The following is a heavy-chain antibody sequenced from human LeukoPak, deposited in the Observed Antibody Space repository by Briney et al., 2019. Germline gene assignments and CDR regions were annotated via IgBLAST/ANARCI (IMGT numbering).Heavy chain of an antibody. D-gene: IGHD6-13*01. CDR3: ARGIAAADWFADWYFDL. J-gene: IGHJ2*01. Sequence: ASVKVSCKASGGSFSNYVITWVRQAPGQGLEWMGIINPSGGSTSYAQKFQGRVTMTRDTSTSTVYMELSSLRSEDTAVYYCARGIAAADWFADWYFDLWGRGTLVTVSS. CDR2: INPSGGST. CDR1: GGSFSNYV. V-gene: IGHV1-46*01.